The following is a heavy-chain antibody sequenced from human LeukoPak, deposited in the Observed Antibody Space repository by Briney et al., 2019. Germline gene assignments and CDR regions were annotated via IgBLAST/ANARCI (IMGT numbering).Heavy chain of an antibody. J-gene: IGHJ3*01. CDR3: ARTAQYTSDWYDAFDV. CDR2: INTNTGNP. V-gene: IGHV7-4-1*02. Sequence: ASVKVSCKASGYTFTSYAMNWVRQAPGQGLEWMGWINTNTGNPTHAQGFTGRFVFSLDTSVSTAYLQISSLKAEDTAVYYCARTAQYTSDWYDAFDVWGQGTMVTVSS. D-gene: IGHD3-9*01. CDR1: GYTFTSYA.